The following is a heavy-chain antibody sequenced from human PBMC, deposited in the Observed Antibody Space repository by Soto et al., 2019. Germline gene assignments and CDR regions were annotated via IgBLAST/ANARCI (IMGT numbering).Heavy chain of an antibody. V-gene: IGHV4-30-2*01. D-gene: IGHD4-17*01. J-gene: IGHJ5*02. CDR2: IYHSGST. CDR3: ARDNGDYVGWFDP. CDR1: GGSISSGGYS. Sequence: QLQLQESGSGLVKPSQTLSLTCVVSGGSISSGGYSWSWIRQPPGKGLEWIGYIYHSGSTYYNPSLKSRVSMSVDRSKNQFSLKLSSVTAADTAVYYCARDNGDYVGWFDPWGQGTLVTVSS.